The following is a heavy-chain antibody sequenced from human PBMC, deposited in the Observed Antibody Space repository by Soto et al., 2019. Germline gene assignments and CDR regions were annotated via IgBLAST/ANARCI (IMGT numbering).Heavy chain of an antibody. Sequence: PSETLSLTCTVSGGSISSYYWSWIRQPPGKGLEWIGYIYYSGSTNYNPSLKSRVTISIDQSKNQFSLKLSSVTAADTAVYYCARGLEFYGMDVWGQGTTVTVSS. CDR1: GGSISSYY. CDR2: IYYSGST. D-gene: IGHD3-3*01. CDR3: ARGLEFYGMDV. V-gene: IGHV4-59*08. J-gene: IGHJ6*02.